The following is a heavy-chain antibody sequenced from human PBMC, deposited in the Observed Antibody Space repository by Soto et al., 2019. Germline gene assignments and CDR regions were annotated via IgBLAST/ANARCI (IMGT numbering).Heavy chain of an antibody. D-gene: IGHD3-10*01. Sequence: SETLSLTCSVSGGSIRSPTSYWAWIRQPPGKGLEWIGSIYYSGTTYYNPSVQSRVTISVDTSKNQFSLKMTSVTAADMAVYYCAVYYYNSGINNWFDPWGPGTLVTVSS. CDR1: GGSIRSPTSY. CDR2: IYYSGTT. CDR3: AVYYYNSGINNWFDP. V-gene: IGHV4-39*01. J-gene: IGHJ5*02.